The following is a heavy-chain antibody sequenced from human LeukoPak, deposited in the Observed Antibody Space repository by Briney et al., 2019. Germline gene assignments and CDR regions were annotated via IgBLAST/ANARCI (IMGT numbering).Heavy chain of an antibody. V-gene: IGHV4-34*01. CDR2: INHSGST. D-gene: IGHD4-17*01. CDR1: GGSFSGYY. CDR3: ARSVTVTTERDY. J-gene: IGHJ4*02. Sequence: PSETLSLTCAVYGGSFSGYYWSWIRQPPGKGLEWIGEINHSGSTNYNPSLKSRVTISVDTSKNQFPLKLSSVTAADTAVYYCARSVTVTTERDYWGQGTLVTVSS.